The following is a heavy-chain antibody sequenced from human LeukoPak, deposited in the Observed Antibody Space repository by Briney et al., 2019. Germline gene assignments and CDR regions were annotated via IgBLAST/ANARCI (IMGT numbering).Heavy chain of an antibody. D-gene: IGHD3-3*01. Sequence: KPGGSLRLSCAASGFTFSSYGMHWVRQAPGKGLEWVAVISYDGSNKYYADSVKGRFTISRDNSKNTLYLQMNSLRAEDTAVYYCAKDRSGYSDYWGQGTLVTVSS. V-gene: IGHV3-30*18. CDR3: AKDRSGYSDY. CDR2: ISYDGSNK. CDR1: GFTFSSYG. J-gene: IGHJ4*02.